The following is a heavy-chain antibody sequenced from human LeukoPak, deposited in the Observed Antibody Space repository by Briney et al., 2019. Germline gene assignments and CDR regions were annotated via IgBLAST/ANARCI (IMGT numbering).Heavy chain of an antibody. J-gene: IGHJ4*02. CDR2: IRNDETEI. D-gene: IGHD3-16*02. CDR1: GFPFNAYN. V-gene: IGHV3-30*02. CDR3: AKDGGRYRFDY. Sequence: GGSLRLSCAAPGFPFNAYNIHWIRQAPGRGLEWVSFIRNDETEIHYADFAKGRFTVSRDKSNNLLYLQMNSLRPDDTALYYCAKDGGRYRFDYWGQGTMVTVSS.